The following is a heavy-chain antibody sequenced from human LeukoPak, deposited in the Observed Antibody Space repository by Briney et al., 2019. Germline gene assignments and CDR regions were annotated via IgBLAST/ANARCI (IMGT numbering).Heavy chain of an antibody. CDR3: ARDLIGCSATGCFFDY. V-gene: IGHV1-2*06. CDR2: INPNSGDT. J-gene: IGHJ4*02. Sequence: ASVKVSCKASGYTFIGHYINWVRQAPGQGLEWMGRINPNSGDTSYAQKFQGRVTMTRDTSISTAYMELSRLTSDDTAVYYCARDLIGCSATGCFFDYWGQGTLVTVSS. D-gene: IGHD2-2*01. CDR1: GYTFIGHY.